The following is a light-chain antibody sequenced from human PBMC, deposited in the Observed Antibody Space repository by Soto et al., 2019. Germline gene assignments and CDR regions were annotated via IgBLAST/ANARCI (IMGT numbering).Light chain of an antibody. Sequence: QSALTQPASVSGSPGQSITISCSGTSSDIGAYDHVAWFQQFPGKTPKLVIYSVSNRPSGVSYRFSGSKSGNTASLTISGLQADDVADYYCISYTVRRSSVVGPGTKLSVL. J-gene: IGLJ1*01. CDR1: SSDIGAYDH. CDR2: SVS. CDR3: ISYTVRRSSV. V-gene: IGLV2-14*01.